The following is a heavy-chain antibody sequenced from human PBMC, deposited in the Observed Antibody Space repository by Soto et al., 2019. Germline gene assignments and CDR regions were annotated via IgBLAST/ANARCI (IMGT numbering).Heavy chain of an antibody. D-gene: IGHD1-26*01. CDR2: IGTAGDT. V-gene: IGHV3-13*04. CDR3: AKDSGSFYFDY. CDR1: GFTFSSYD. Sequence: GGSLRLSCSASGFTFSSYDMHWVRQGPGKGLEWVSAIGTAGDTNYAGSVKGRFTISRENAKNSLYLQMNSLRAEDTAVYYCAKDSGSFYFDYWGQGTLVTVSS. J-gene: IGHJ4*02.